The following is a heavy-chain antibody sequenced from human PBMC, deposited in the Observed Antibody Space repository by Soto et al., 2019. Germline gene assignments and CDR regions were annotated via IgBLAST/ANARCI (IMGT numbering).Heavy chain of an antibody. V-gene: IGHV3-15*07. CDR1: GFTFSRAW. J-gene: IGHJ4*02. Sequence: EVQLVESGGGLIEPGGSLRLSCAASGFTFSRAWMNWVRQVPGKGLQWVARIKSKGDGGTEDYPAAMRDRFTISRDDSKNTLFLQLNSLRTEDTGVYYCTADRGLDTPLVAYDFWGQGTLVTVSS. D-gene: IGHD2-8*02. CDR3: TADRGLDTPLVAYDF. CDR2: IKSKGDGGTE.